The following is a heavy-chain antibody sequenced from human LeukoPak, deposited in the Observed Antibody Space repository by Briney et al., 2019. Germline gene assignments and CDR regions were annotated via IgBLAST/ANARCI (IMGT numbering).Heavy chain of an antibody. Sequence: ASVKVPYKASGYTFTRYYMLWVPQAPGQGLEGMGWINPNSGGTNYTQKFQGRVTMTRDTSISTAYMELSRLRIDDTAVYYCARANSGYDEGHCDYLGQGALVTVSS. CDR3: ARANSGYDEGHCDY. V-gene: IGHV1-2*02. J-gene: IGHJ4*02. CDR2: INPNSGGT. D-gene: IGHD5-12*01. CDR1: GYTFTRYY.